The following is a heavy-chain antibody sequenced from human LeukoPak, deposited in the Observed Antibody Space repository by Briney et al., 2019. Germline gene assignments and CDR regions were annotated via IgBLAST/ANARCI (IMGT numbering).Heavy chain of an antibody. Sequence: PGGSLRLSCEASEFTFSNYWMSWVRQAPGKGLEWVSAISGSGGSTYYADSVKGRFTISRDNSKNTLYLQMNSLRAEDTAVYYCAKGAYYDFWSGYHGDAFDIWGQGTMVTVSS. J-gene: IGHJ3*02. CDR3: AKGAYYDFWSGYHGDAFDI. CDR2: ISGSGGST. CDR1: EFTFSNYW. D-gene: IGHD3-3*01. V-gene: IGHV3-23*01.